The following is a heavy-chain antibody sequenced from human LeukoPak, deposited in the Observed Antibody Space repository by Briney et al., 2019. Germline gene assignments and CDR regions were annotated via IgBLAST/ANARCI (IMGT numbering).Heavy chain of an antibody. J-gene: IGHJ4*02. CDR3: AREDLVGGNLDY. Sequence: SETLSLTCTVSGGSISSGTYYWSWIRQPAGKGLEWIGRIYITGSTNYTPSLKSRVTISVDTSKNQLSLKLSSVTAADTAVYYCAREDLVGGNLDYWGQGTLVTVSS. CDR1: GGSISSGTYY. D-gene: IGHD1-26*01. CDR2: IYITGST. V-gene: IGHV4-61*02.